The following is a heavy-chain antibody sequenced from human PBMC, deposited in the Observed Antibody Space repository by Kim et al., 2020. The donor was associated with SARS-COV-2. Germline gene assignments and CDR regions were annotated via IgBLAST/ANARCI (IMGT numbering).Heavy chain of an antibody. CDR3: ARGQRTMVRGVIKCWFDP. D-gene: IGHD3-10*01. J-gene: IGHJ5*02. CDR2: IYHSGST. CDR1: GYSISSGYY. Sequence: SETLSLTCTVSGYSISSGYYWGWIRQPPGKGLEWIGSIYHSGSTYYNPSLKSRVTISVDTSKNQFSLKLSSVTAADTAVYYCARGQRTMVRGVIKCWFDPWGQGTLVTVSS. V-gene: IGHV4-38-2*02.